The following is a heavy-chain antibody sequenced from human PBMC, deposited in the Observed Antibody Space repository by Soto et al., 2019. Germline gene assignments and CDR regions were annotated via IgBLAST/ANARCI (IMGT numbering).Heavy chain of an antibody. CDR3: ATHEGSITMVCGVIFIANNEMDA. Sequence: PSETLSLTCTVSGAAISSSSCYWGWTRQPPGKGLEWIGSIYYSGSTYYNPSLKSRVTISVDTSKNQFSLKLSSVTAADTAVYYCATHEGSITMVCGVIFIANNEMDALGQGTTVTVSS. V-gene: IGHV4-39*01. D-gene: IGHD3-10*01. CDR1: GAAISSSSCY. CDR2: IYYSGST. J-gene: IGHJ6*02.